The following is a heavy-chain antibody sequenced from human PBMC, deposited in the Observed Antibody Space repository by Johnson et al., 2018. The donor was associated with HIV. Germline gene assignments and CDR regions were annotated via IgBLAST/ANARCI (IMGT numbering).Heavy chain of an antibody. CDR3: ARRIAAADDAFDI. D-gene: IGHD6-25*01. CDR1: GFTFSHYG. V-gene: IGHV3-30*03. Sequence: QVQLVESGGGLVKPGGSLRLSCAASGFTFSHYGMHWVRQAPGKGLEWVAIISYGGSYKYYADSVKGRFTISRDNSKNTLYLQMNSLRAEDTAMYYCARRIAAADDAFDIWGHGTMVTVSS. CDR2: ISYGGSYK. J-gene: IGHJ3*02.